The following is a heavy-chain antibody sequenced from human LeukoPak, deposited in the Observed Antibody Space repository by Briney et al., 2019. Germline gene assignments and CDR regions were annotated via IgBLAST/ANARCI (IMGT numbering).Heavy chain of an antibody. V-gene: IGHV3-23*01. CDR2: ISGSGGST. Sequence: GGSLRLSCAASGFTFSSYAMSWVRQAPGKGLEWVSAISGSGGSTYYADSVKGRFTISRDNSKNTLYLQMNSLRAEDTAVYYCARDPTGSIYFDYWGQGTLVTVSS. CDR1: GFTFSSYA. J-gene: IGHJ4*02. CDR3: ARDPTGSIYFDY. D-gene: IGHD1-14*01.